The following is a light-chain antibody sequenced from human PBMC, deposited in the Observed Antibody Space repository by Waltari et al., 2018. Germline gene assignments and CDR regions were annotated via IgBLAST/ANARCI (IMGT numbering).Light chain of an antibody. CDR1: QSVFSRSSNKNY. V-gene: IGKV4-1*01. CDR3: QQYYSDPKT. Sequence: DIVLTQSPDSLAVSLGEGATISCKSSQSVFSRSSNKNYLAWYQQKPGQPPKLIAYWASTRESGVPVRFSASGSGTDFTLTISGLQAEDVAVYYCQQYYSDPKTFGQGTKVEIK. CDR2: WAS. J-gene: IGKJ1*01.